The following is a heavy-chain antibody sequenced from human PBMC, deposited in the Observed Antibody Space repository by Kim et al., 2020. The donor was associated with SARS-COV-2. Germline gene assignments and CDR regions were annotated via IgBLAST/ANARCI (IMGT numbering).Heavy chain of an antibody. CDR2: ISAYNGNT. CDR1: GYTFTSYG. CDR3: ARGQRIVVVPAATYYYYYGMDV. V-gene: IGHV1-18*01. Sequence: ASVKVSCKASGYTFTSYGISWVRQAPGQGLEWMGWISAYNGNTNYAQKLQGRVTMTTDTSTSTAYMELRSLRSDDTAVYYCARGQRIVVVPAATYYYYYGMDVWGQGTTVTVSS. J-gene: IGHJ6*02. D-gene: IGHD2-2*01.